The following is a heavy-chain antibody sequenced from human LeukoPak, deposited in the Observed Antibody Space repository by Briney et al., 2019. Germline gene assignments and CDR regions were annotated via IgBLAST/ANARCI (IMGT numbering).Heavy chain of an antibody. CDR1: GFTFNTDW. CDR2: IKEDGSKQ. J-gene: IGHJ5*02. CDR3: ARNRRNCDTTTCEFSWFDP. Sequence: PGGSLTLSCAASGFTFNTDWMSWVRQAPGKGLEWVANIKEDGSKQYYVDSVKGRFTISRDNDKKTLYLQMNGLRAEDTAVYYCARNRRNCDTTTCEFSWFDPWGQGTQVTVSS. V-gene: IGHV3-7*01. D-gene: IGHD2/OR15-2a*01.